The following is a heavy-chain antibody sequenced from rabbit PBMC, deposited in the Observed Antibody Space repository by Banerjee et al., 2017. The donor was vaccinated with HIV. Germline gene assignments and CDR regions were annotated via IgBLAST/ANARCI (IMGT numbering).Heavy chain of an antibody. D-gene: IGHD8-1*01. CDR1: GFDFSSYG. V-gene: IGHV1S47*01. CDR3: ARGGSTYPYYFNL. CDR2: IYAVSGNT. Sequence: QEQLVESGGGLVQPGGSLKLSCKASGFDFSSYGVSWVRQAPGKGLELIACIYAVSGNTWYASWVNGRFTISRSTSLNTVDLQMTSLTAAGTATYFCARGGSTYPYYFNLWGPGTLVTVS. J-gene: IGHJ4*01.